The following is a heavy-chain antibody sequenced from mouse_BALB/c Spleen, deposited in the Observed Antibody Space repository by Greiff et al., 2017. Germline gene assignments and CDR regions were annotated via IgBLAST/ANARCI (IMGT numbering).Heavy chain of an antibody. CDR1: GFTFSDYY. Sequence: EVLLVESGGGLVKPGGSLKLSCAASGFTFSDYYMYWVRQTPEKRLEWVGTISDGGSYTNYPDRVKGRFTISRDNAKSNLYLQMSSLKSEDTAMYYCARDGGNYFDYWGQGTTLTVSS. V-gene: IGHV5-4*02. CDR2: ISDGGSYT. J-gene: IGHJ2*01. CDR3: ARDGGNYFDY.